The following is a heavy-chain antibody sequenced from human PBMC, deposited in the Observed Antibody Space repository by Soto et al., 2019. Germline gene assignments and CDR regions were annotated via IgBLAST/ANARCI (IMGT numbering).Heavy chain of an antibody. V-gene: IGHV3-23*01. CDR1: GFTFSSNA. CDR2: ISRSDTT. D-gene: IGHD3-3*02. CDR3: EKLAFSYYFDY. J-gene: IGHJ4*02. Sequence: EVQLLESGGGLVQPGGSLRVSCAASGFTFSSNAMTWVRQAPGKGLEWVSAISRSDTTYYTDSVKGRFTISRDNSKNTVYLQMNSLRAEDTAVYYCEKLAFSYYFDYWGQGALVTVSS.